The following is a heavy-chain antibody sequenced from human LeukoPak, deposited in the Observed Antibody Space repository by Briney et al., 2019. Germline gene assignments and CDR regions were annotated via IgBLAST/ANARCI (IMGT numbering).Heavy chain of an antibody. CDR2: INHIGDI. D-gene: IGHD3-10*01. V-gene: IGHV4-34*01. Sequence: SETLSLTCEVSGGSFSGHLWTWIRQPPGKGLEWIGQINHIGDINYNASLGSRLTISVDTSKTQFSLKLTSLTAADTAIYYCARRGSYLVMGGFDICGQGTLVAVSS. CDR1: GGSFSGHL. CDR3: ARRGSYLVMGGFDI. J-gene: IGHJ3*02.